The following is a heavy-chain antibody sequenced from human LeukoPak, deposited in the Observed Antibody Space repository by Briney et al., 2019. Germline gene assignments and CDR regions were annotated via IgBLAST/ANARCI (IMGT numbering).Heavy chain of an antibody. Sequence: GGSLRLSCAASGFTFSSYEMNWVRQAPGKGLEWVSYISSSGSTIYYADSVKGRCTISRDNAKNSLYLQMNSLRAEDTAVYYCAKVGFSEMEWLLYSDHWGQGTLVTVSS. D-gene: IGHD3-3*01. CDR2: ISSSGSTI. CDR3: AKVGFSEMEWLLYSDH. J-gene: IGHJ4*02. V-gene: IGHV3-48*03. CDR1: GFTFSSYE.